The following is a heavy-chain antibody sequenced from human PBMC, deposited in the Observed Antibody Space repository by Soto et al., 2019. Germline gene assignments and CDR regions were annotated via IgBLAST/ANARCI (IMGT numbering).Heavy chain of an antibody. J-gene: IGHJ4*02. D-gene: IGHD3-16*02. CDR3: NGGVFYDYNWGSYRYRQFDY. Sequence: SGTLPLTCTLSNGSISSSSDYWGWIRQPPGKGLEWIGSIYYSGSTYYNPSLKSRVTISVDTSKNQFSLKLSSVTAADTAVYYCNGGVFYDYNWGSYRYRQFDYWGQGTLVTVSS. CDR1: NGSISSSSDY. V-gene: IGHV4-39*01. CDR2: IYYSGST.